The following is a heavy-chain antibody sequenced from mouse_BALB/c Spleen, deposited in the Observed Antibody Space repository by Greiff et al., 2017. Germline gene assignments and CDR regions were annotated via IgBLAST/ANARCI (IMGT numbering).Heavy chain of an antibody. CDR1: GYTFSSYW. J-gene: IGHJ4*01. V-gene: IGHV1-9*01. Sequence: QVQLQQSGAELMKPGASVKISCKATGYTFSSYWIEWVKQRPGHGLEWIGEILPGSGSTNYNEKFKGKATFTADRSSNTAYMQLSSLTSEDSAVYYCARNRYYNSRGYAMDYWGQGTSVTVSS. CDR2: ILPGSGST. CDR3: ARNRYYNSRGYAMDY. D-gene: IGHD1-1*01.